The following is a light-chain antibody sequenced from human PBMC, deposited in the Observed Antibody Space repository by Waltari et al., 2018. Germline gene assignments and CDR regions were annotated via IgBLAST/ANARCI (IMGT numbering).Light chain of an antibody. CDR3: CSYAGSYTWV. CDR2: DVS. CDR1: SSDGGGYTY. J-gene: IGLJ3*02. Sequence: QSALTQPRSVSGSPGQSVTIPCTGTSSDGGGYTYVRGYQPHPGKAPKLMIYDVSKRPSGVPDRFSGSKSGNTASLTISGLQAEDEADYYCCSYAGSYTWVFGGGTKLTVL. V-gene: IGLV2-11*01.